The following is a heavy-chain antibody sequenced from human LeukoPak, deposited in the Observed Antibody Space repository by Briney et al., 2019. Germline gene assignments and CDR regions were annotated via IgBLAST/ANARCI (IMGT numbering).Heavy chain of an antibody. V-gene: IGHV4-38-2*01. J-gene: IGHJ4*02. CDR3: ARSLWQNRGFDY. CDR2: IYHSGST. Sequence: SETLSLTCAVSGYSISSGYYWGWVRQPPGKGLGWIGSIYHSGSTYYNPSLKSRVTISVDTSKNQFSLKLSSVTAADTAVYYCARSLWQNRGFDYWGQGTLVTVSS. D-gene: IGHD1-14*01. CDR1: GYSISSGYY.